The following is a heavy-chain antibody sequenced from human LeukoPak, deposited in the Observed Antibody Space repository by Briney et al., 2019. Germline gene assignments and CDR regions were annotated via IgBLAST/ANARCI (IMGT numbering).Heavy chain of an antibody. J-gene: IGHJ4*02. D-gene: IGHD1-26*01. CDR1: GFTFDEYA. CDR2: ISWNRGNI. CDR3: ASRGGSYGPFDY. Sequence: PGGSLRLSCVASGFTFDEYAMHWVRQAPGKGLEWVSGISWNRGNIGYADSVKGRFTISRDNAKNSLYLQMNSLTVEDTASYYCASRGGSYGPFDYWGQGTLVTVSS. V-gene: IGHV3-9*01.